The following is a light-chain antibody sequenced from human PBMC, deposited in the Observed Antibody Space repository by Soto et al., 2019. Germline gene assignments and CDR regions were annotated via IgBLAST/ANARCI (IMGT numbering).Light chain of an antibody. V-gene: IGLV2-14*01. CDR2: DVS. Sequence: QSALTQPASVSASPGQSITISCTGTSGDVGGYNYVSWYQQRPGKVPEVIIYDVSNRPSGVSNRFSGSKSGNTASLTISGLQAEDEADYYCGSYTSSGTRVFGGGTKLTVL. CDR1: SGDVGGYNY. J-gene: IGLJ3*02. CDR3: GSYTSSGTRV.